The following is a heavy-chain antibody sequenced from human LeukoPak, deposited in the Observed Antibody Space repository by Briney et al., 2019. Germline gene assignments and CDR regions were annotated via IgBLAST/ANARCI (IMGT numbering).Heavy chain of an antibody. D-gene: IGHD6-25*01. V-gene: IGHV3-74*01. CDR3: KKSQASGGPAPPFAS. Sequence: GGSLRLSCAASGFTFSTSWMHWVRQAPGKGLVWVSRINFDETITTYADSVKGRFTISRDNAKNTLYLQMNSLRADDTARYYFKKSQASGGPAPPFASGGKGFLVTVPS. CDR1: GFTFSTSW. CDR2: INFDETIT. J-gene: IGHJ4*02.